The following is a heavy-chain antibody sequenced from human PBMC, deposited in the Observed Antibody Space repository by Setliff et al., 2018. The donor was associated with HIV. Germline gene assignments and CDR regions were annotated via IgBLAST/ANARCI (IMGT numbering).Heavy chain of an antibody. CDR3: ARNLLHYDSSGLRWNYYYYYMDV. Sequence: SETLSLTCTVSGGSISSYYWSWIRQPPGKGLEWIGYIYYSGSTNYNPSLKSRVTISVDTSKNQFSLKLSSVTAADTAVYYCARNLLHYDSSGLRWNYYYYYMDVWGKGTTGTVS. CDR1: GGSISSYY. D-gene: IGHD3-22*01. CDR2: IYYSGST. J-gene: IGHJ6*03. V-gene: IGHV4-59*01.